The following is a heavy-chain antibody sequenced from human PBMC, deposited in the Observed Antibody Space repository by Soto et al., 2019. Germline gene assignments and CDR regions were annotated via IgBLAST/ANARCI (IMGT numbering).Heavy chain of an antibody. V-gene: IGHV1-46*03. CDR3: TRGLAYGDY. Sequence: QVQLVQPGAEVKKPGASVKFSCKASGYIFTNFYIHWVRQAPGQGLEWIGIINPNGGSTNYAQNFQGRVTMTRDTSTSTVYMDLSSLRSEDTAVYYCTRGLAYGDYWCQGTLITVSS. CDR1: GYIFTNFY. D-gene: IGHD4-17*01. CDR2: INPNGGST. J-gene: IGHJ4*02.